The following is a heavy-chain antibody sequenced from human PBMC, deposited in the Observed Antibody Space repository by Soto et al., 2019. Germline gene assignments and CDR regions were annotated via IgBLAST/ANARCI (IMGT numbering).Heavy chain of an antibody. D-gene: IGHD3-10*01. V-gene: IGHV1-69*06. CDR1: GGTLSDHG. Sequence: QVQLEQSGAEVKKPGSSVKVSCKASGGTLSDHGVAWLRQAPGQGLEWMGGTIPVFNTAKYAQKFQGRVTVTADKFTNIAYMELSSLRPEDTAFYFGARVVYGSGNYYTGPSAFDIWGQGTMVIVSS. CDR2: TIPVFNTA. J-gene: IGHJ3*02. CDR3: ARVVYGSGNYYTGPSAFDI.